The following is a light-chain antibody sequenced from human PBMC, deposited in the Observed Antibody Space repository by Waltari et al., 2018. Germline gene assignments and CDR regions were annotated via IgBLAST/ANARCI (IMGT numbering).Light chain of an antibody. Sequence: QSALTQPPSASATPGQRVTISCSGVNSNNGSKPVNCYQHLPGAAPKLLIYSDNQRPSGVPDRFSGSKSGTSASLAISGLRSEDEADYYCAEWDDDSLNGPHVVFGGGTRLTVL. J-gene: IGLJ2*01. V-gene: IGLV1-44*01. CDR3: AEWDDDSLNGPHVV. CDR2: SDN. CDR1: NSNNGSKP.